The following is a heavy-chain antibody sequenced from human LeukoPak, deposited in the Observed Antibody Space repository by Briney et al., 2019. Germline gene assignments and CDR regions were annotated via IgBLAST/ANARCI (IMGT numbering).Heavy chain of an antibody. D-gene: IGHD3/OR15-3a*01. CDR3: ARDRGWTGPDAFDI. Sequence: PGGSLRLSCAASGITFSSYWMSWVRQAPGKGLEWVANIKQDGSEKYYVDSVKGRFTVSRDNAKNSLYLQMNSLRAEDTAVYYYARDRGWTGPDAFDIWGQGTMVTVSS. J-gene: IGHJ3*02. CDR1: GITFSSYW. CDR2: IKQDGSEK. V-gene: IGHV3-7*01.